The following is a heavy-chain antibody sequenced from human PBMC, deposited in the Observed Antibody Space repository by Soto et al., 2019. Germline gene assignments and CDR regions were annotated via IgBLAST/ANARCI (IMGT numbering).Heavy chain of an antibody. CDR1: GFTFSNAW. J-gene: IGHJ4*02. CDR3: TWRAYYYYSSGYPSPDY. D-gene: IGHD3-22*01. Sequence: EVQLVESGGGLVKPGGSLRLSCTASGFTFSNAWMNWVRQAPGKGLEWVGRIKSKTDGGTTDYAAPVKGRFTISRDDSKNTLYLQMNSLKTEDTAVYYCTWRAYYYYSSGYPSPDYWGQGTLVTVS. V-gene: IGHV3-15*07. CDR2: IKSKTDGGTT.